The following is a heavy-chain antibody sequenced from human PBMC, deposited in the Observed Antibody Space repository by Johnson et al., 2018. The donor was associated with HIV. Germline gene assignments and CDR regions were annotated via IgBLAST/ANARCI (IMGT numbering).Heavy chain of an antibody. Sequence: VQLVESGGGLVKPGGSLRLSCAASGFTFTNAWMSWVRQAPGKGLEWVGRIKSKTDGGTTDYAPPVKGRFTISRDDSTNTLYLQMDSLKTEDTAVYYCTTRRPGSLDGFEIWGQGTMVTVSS. CDR2: IKSKTDGGTT. V-gene: IGHV3-15*01. CDR1: GFTFTNAW. CDR3: TTRRPGSLDGFEI. D-gene: IGHD3-10*01. J-gene: IGHJ3*02.